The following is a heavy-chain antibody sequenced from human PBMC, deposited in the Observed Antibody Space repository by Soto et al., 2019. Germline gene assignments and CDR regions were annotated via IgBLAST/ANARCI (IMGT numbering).Heavy chain of an antibody. J-gene: IGHJ4*03. CDR1: GFTFTKAW. V-gene: IGHV3-15*01. D-gene: IGHD6-19*01. Sequence: GGSLRLSCTASGFTFTKAWMNWVRQAPGKGLEWVGRIKSKTDGGTTDYAAPVKGRFTISRDDSKNTLFLQMNSLETEDTAVYYCATFNGWYKQPTDGFDIWGQGTLVTVSS. CDR2: IKSKTDGGTT. CDR3: ATFNGWYKQPTDGFDI.